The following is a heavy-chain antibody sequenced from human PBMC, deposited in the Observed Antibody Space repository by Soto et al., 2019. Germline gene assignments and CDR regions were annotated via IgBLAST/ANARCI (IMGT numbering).Heavy chain of an antibody. CDR3: AREWANNTVIGGVTYRYYHGMDV. J-gene: IGHJ6*02. V-gene: IGHV1-46*02. CDR2: INPRNETT. Sequence: GASVKVSCKAPGYSFYTPYIQCGRHSPGHRAEGLGIINPRNETTRSAQNFQGRVPLTRDTSTSTVYMELTGLRSEDSDVYYCAREWANNTVIGGVTYRYYHGMDVWGQGTTVTVSS. CDR1: GYSFYTPY. D-gene: IGHD3-16*01.